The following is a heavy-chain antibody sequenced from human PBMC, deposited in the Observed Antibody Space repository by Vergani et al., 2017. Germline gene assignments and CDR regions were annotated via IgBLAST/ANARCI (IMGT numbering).Heavy chain of an antibody. D-gene: IGHD2-2*01. CDR2: IKPNSGGT. CDR3: ARDIVVVPAAVQHDAFDI. V-gene: IGHV1-2*02. Sequence: QVQLVQSGAEVKKPGASVKVSCKASGYTFTGYYMHWVRQAPGQGLEWMGWIKPNSGGTNYAQKFQGRVTMTRETSISTAYMGRSRLRSDDTAVYYCARDIVVVPAAVQHDAFDIWGQGTMVTVSS. CDR1: GYTFTGYY. J-gene: IGHJ3*02.